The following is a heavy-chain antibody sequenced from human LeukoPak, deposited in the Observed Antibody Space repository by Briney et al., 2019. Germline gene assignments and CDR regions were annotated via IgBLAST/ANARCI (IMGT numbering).Heavy chain of an antibody. V-gene: IGHV3-30*18. J-gene: IGHJ3*02. D-gene: IGHD3-10*01. CDR1: GFTFSRYG. Sequence: PGRSLRLSCAASGFTFSRYGMHWVRQAPGKGLEWVAVISYDGDNKYFADSVKGRFTISRDNSKNTLYLQMNSLRAEDTAVYYCAKDRLLLARGVIDAFDIWGQGTMVTVSS. CDR3: AKDRLLLARGVIDAFDI. CDR2: ISYDGDNK.